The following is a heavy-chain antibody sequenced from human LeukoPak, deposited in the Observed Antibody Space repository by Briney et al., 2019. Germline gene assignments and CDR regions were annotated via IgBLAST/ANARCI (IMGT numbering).Heavy chain of an antibody. CDR2: MNPNNGNA. CDR3: ARRWLPPTGYYGMDV. J-gene: IGHJ6*02. V-gene: IGHV1-8*01. Sequence: ASVKVSCKASGYTFTSYDINWVRQATGQGLEWMGWMNPNNGNAGYAQKLQGRVTITADKSMSTAYMELSSLRSEDTAVYYCARRWLPPTGYYGMDVWGQGTTVTVSS. CDR1: GYTFTSYD. D-gene: IGHD6-19*01.